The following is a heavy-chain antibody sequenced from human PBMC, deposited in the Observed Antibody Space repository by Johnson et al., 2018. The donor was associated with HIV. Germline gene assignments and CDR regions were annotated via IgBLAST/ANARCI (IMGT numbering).Heavy chain of an antibody. D-gene: IGHD3-3*01. V-gene: IGHV3-53*01. CDR3: AKEENEYWSGSPDI. CDR1: GFTVSSNY. J-gene: IGHJ3*02. Sequence: VQLVESGGGLIQPGGSLRLSCAASGFTVSSNYMCWVRQAPGKGLEWVSVIYSGGSTYYADSVKGRFTISRDNSKNMLYLQMNSLRGEDTALYSCAKEENEYWSGSPDIWGQGTMVTVSS. CDR2: IYSGGST.